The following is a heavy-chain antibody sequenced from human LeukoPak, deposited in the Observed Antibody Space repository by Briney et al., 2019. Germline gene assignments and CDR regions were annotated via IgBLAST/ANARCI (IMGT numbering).Heavy chain of an antibody. Sequence: GGSLRLSCSASGFTFSSYAMHWVRQAPGKGLEYVSAISSNGGSTYYADSVKGRFTISRDNSKNTLYLQMSSLRAGDTAVYYCVKDRGLVSAADAYYYYGMDVWGKGTTVTVSS. D-gene: IGHD2-2*01. J-gene: IGHJ6*04. CDR3: VKDRGLVSAADAYYYYGMDV. CDR1: GFTFSSYA. CDR2: ISSNGGST. V-gene: IGHV3-64D*06.